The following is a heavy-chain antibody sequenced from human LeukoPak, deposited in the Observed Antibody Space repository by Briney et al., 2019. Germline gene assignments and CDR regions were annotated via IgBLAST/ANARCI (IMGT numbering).Heavy chain of an antibody. CDR2: VNSDGSGT. Sequence: GGSLRLSFAASGFTFSSYWMHWVRQAPGKGLVWVSRVNSDGSGTIYADSVKGRFTISRDNARNTLYLQMNGLRADDTAFYYCVSTNTGSYPFGSWGQGTLVTVSS. CDR1: GFTFSSYW. V-gene: IGHV3-74*01. J-gene: IGHJ5*02. D-gene: IGHD1-26*01. CDR3: VSTNTGSYPFGS.